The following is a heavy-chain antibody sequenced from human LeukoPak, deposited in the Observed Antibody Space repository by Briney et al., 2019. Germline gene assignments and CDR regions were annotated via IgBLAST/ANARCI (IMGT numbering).Heavy chain of an antibody. J-gene: IGHJ5*02. V-gene: IGHV4-39*01. CDR1: GGSISSSSYY. D-gene: IGHD6-6*01. Sequence: PSETLSLTCTVSGGSISSSSYYWGWIRQPPGKGLEWIGSIYYSGSTYLKPSLKSRLTISIDTSKNQFSLKLTSVTAADTAVYYCARLVPPGWFDPWGQGTLVTVSS. CDR2: IYYSGST. CDR3: ARLVPPGWFDP.